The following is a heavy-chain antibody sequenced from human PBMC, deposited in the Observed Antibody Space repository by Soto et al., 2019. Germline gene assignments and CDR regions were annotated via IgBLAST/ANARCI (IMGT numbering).Heavy chain of an antibody. J-gene: IGHJ4*02. D-gene: IGHD2-2*02. CDR3: AKRATVPAAIAY. CDR1: GYTFXSYA. V-gene: IGHV1-3*01. CDR2: INAGNGNT. Sequence: ASVKVSCKASGYTFXSYAMHWVRQAPGQRLEWMGWINAGNGNTKYSQKFQGRVTITRDTSASTAYMELSSLRSEDTAVYYCAKRATVPAAIAYWGQGTLVTVS.